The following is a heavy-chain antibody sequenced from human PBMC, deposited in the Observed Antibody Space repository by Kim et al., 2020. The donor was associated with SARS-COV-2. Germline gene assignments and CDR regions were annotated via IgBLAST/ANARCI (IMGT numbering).Heavy chain of an antibody. CDR1: GYTFTGYY. V-gene: IGHV1-2*06. Sequence: ASVKVSCKASGYTFTGYYMHWVRQAPGQGLEWMGRINPNSGGTNYAQKFQGRVTMTRDTSISTAYMELSRLRSDDTAVYYCAPSSHSSSSGWYFDLWGRGTLVTVSS. CDR3: APSSHSSSSGWYFDL. D-gene: IGHD6-6*01. J-gene: IGHJ2*01. CDR2: INPNSGGT.